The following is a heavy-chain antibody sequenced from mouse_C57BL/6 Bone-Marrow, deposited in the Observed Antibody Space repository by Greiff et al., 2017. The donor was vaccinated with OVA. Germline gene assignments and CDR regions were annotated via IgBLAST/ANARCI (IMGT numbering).Heavy chain of an antibody. D-gene: IGHD1-1*01. Sequence: QVTLKESGPGILQPSQTLSLTCSFSGFSLSTFGMGVGWIRQPSGKGLEWLAHIWWDDDKYYNPALKSRLTISKDTSKNQVFLKIANVDTADTATYYCARMDPYGSSYGWYFDVWGTGTTVTVSS. J-gene: IGHJ1*03. CDR3: ARMDPYGSSYGWYFDV. CDR2: IWWDDDK. V-gene: IGHV8-8*01. CDR1: GFSLSTFGMG.